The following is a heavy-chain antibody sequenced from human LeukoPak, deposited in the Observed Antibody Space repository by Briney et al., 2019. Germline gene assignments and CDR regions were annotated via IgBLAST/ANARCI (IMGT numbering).Heavy chain of an antibody. V-gene: IGHV1-2*02. CDR3: ARDSWYSSGRYYGMDV. J-gene: IGHJ6*02. Sequence: ASEKVSCKASGYTFTGYYMHWVRQAPEQGLEWMGWINPNSGGTNYAQKFQGRVTMTRDTSISTAYMELSRLRSDDTAVYYCARDSWYSSGRYYGMDVWGQGTTVTVSS. CDR2: INPNSGGT. CDR1: GYTFTGYY. D-gene: IGHD6-25*01.